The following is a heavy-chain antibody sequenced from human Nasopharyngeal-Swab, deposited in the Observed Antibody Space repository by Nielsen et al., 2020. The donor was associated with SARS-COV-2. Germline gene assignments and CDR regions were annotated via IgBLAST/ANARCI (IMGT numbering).Heavy chain of an antibody. J-gene: IGHJ4*02. CDR1: GGSISSGGYY. V-gene: IGHV4-31*03. Sequence: SETLSLTCTVSGGSISSGGYYWSWIRQHPGKGLEWIGYIYYSGSTYYNPSLKSRVTISVDTSKNQFSLKLSSVTAADTAVYYCARVSWDTAMALYYWGQGTLVTVSS. CDR3: ARVSWDTAMALYY. CDR2: IYYSGST. D-gene: IGHD5-18*01.